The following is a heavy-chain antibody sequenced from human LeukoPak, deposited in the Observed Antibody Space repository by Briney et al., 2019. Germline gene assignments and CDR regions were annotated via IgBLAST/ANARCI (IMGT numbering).Heavy chain of an antibody. CDR2: IIPILGIA. Sequence: SVKVSCKASGGTFSSYAISWVRQAPGQGLEWMGRIIPILGIANYAQKFQGRVTITADKSTSTAYMELSSLRSEDTAVYYCARAGYCITFGGVTPPTDWGQGTLVTVSS. D-gene: IGHD3-16*01. J-gene: IGHJ4*02. CDR1: GGTFSSYA. V-gene: IGHV1-69*04. CDR3: ARAGYCITFGGVTPPTD.